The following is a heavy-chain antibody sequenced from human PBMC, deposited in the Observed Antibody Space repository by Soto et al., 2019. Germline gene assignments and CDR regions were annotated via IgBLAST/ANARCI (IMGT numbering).Heavy chain of an antibody. D-gene: IGHD3-3*01. V-gene: IGHV4-39*01. CDR3: ASRPVSSNLWSGSNYYYYMEV. Sequence: QLQLQESGPGLVKPSETLSLTCTVSGGSISTSSYYWGWIRQPPGKGLEWIGSFYFTGNTYYNPSLDSRVTISVDRSKNQFSLKMISVTAADTAVYYCASRPVSSNLWSGSNYYYYMEVWGKGTTVTVAS. CDR1: GGSISTSSYY. J-gene: IGHJ6*03. CDR2: FYFTGNT.